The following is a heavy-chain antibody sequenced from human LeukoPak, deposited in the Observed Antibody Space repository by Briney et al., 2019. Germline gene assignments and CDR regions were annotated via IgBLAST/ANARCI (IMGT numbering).Heavy chain of an antibody. CDR1: GYTFTSYY. CDR2: INPSGGST. J-gene: IGHJ3*02. D-gene: IGHD3-22*01. CDR3: ARNYYDSSGYSRAFDI. Sequence: GASVKVSCKASGYTFTSYYMHWVRQAPGQGLEWMGIINPSGGSTSYAQKFQGRVTMTRDTSTSTVYMELSSLRSEDTAVYYCARNYYDSSGYSRAFDIWGQGTMVTVSS. V-gene: IGHV1-46*01.